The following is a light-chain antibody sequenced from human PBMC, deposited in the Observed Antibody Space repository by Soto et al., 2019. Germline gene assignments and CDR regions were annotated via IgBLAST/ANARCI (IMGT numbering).Light chain of an antibody. CDR1: ESRRHSNAYNY. Sequence: DIVITQSPLSLAVAPGDPASISCRSSESRRHSNAYNYLDWYLQKPGQSPQLLIYLGSNRASGVPDRFSGSGSGTDFTLKISRVEAEDVGVYYCMQALQTPRTFGQGTKV. V-gene: IGKV2-28*01. CDR3: MQALQTPRT. J-gene: IGKJ1*01. CDR2: LGS.